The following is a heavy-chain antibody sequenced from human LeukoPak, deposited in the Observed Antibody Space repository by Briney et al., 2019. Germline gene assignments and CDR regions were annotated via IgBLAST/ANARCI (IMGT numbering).Heavy chain of an antibody. CDR3: ARVSQFPGISSDY. Sequence: GGSLRLSCAASGFTFSIYAMSWVRQAPGKGLVWVSRISSDGWSTSYADSVKGRFTASRDNAENTLYLQMNSLRAEDTAVYYCARVSQFPGISSDYWGQGSLVTVSS. V-gene: IGHV3-74*01. J-gene: IGHJ4*02. D-gene: IGHD2-21*01. CDR2: ISSDGWST. CDR1: GFTFSIYA.